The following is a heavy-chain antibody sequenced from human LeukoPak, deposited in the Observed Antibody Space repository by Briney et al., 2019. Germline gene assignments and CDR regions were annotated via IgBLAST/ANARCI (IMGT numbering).Heavy chain of an antibody. D-gene: IGHD3-16*02. CDR1: GGSFSGYY. CDR2: IYYSGST. CDR3: ASRIQLWSTYDYIWGSYHFDFDY. J-gene: IGHJ4*02. Sequence: SETLSLTCAVYGGSFSGYYWGWIRQPPGKGLEWIGSIYYSGSTYYNPSLKSRVTISVDTSKNQFSLKLSSVTAADTAVYYCASRIQLWSTYDYIWGSYHFDFDYWGQGTLVTVSS. V-gene: IGHV4-39*01.